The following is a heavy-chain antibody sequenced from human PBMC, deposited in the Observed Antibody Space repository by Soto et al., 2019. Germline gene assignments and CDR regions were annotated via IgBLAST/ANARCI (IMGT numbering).Heavy chain of an antibody. D-gene: IGHD3-22*01. CDR2: INHSGST. CDR3: ASMGAVISSYYYYGMDV. J-gene: IGHJ6*02. Sequence: SETLSLTCAVYGGSFSGYYWSWIRQPPGKGLEWIGEINHSGSTNYNPSLKSRVTISVDTSKNQFSLKLSSVTAADTAVYYCASMGAVISSYYYYGMDVWGQETTVTISS. V-gene: IGHV4-34*01. CDR1: GGSFSGYY.